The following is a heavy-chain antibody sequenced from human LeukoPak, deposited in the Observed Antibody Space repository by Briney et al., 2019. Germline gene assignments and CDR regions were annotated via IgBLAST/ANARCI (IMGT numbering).Heavy chain of an antibody. CDR3: ARGISYYSSYYGLDV. CDR2: ISYDGSNR. J-gene: IGHJ6*02. CDR1: GFTFSSYA. Sequence: GGSLRLSCAASGFTFSSYAMHWVRQAPGKGLEWVAVISYDGSNRYYADSVKGRFTISRGNSKNTLFLQINSLGAGDTAVYFCARGISYYSSYYGLDVWGQGTTVTVSS. V-gene: IGHV3-30-3*01.